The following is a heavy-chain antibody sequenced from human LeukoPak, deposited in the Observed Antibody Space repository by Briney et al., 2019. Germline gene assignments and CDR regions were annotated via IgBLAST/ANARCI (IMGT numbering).Heavy chain of an antibody. J-gene: IGHJ4*02. D-gene: IGHD3-10*01. CDR2: ISDIGSI. V-gene: IGHV4-59*12. Sequence: TSETLSLTCTVSGGSISSYYWSWIRQPPGKGLEWIAYISDIGSINYNPSLKSRVTISLDTSKNQFSLKLSSVTAADTAVYYCASFTMVRGVMGLYRPKYYFDYWGQGTLVTVSS. CDR1: GGSISSYY. CDR3: ASFTMVRGVMGLYRPKYYFDY.